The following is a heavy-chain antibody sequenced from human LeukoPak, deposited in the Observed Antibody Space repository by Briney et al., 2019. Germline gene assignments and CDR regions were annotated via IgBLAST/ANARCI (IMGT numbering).Heavy chain of an antibody. Sequence: GGSLRLSCAASGFTFSGYAMSWVRQAPGKGLEWVSAISGSGGSTYYADSVKGRFTISRDNSKNTLYLQMNSLRAEDTAVYYCAKGMIFGVAPGYWGQGTLVTVSP. CDR1: GFTFSGYA. J-gene: IGHJ4*02. CDR2: ISGSGGST. D-gene: IGHD3-3*01. V-gene: IGHV3-23*01. CDR3: AKGMIFGVAPGY.